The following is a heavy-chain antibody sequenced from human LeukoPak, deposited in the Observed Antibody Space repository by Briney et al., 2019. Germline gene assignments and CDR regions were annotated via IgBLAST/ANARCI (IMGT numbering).Heavy chain of an antibody. CDR1: GYTFTGYY. Sequence: ASVKVSCKASGYTFTGYYIHWVRQAPGQGLEWMGWINPNSGGTNYAQKFQGRATMTRDTSFSTAYMELSRLRSDDTAVYYCARGVTARGFYYYMDVWGKGTTVTISS. CDR2: INPNSGGT. V-gene: IGHV1-2*02. J-gene: IGHJ6*03. CDR3: ARGVTARGFYYYMDV. D-gene: IGHD2-21*02.